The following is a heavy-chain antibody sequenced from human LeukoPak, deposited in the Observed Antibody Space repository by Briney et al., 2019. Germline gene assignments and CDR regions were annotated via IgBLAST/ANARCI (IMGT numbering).Heavy chain of an antibody. D-gene: IGHD6-13*01. J-gene: IGHJ3*02. Sequence: GSLRLSCAASRFTFNSYAMYWVRQAPGKGLEWVALISYDGNNKYYADSVKGRFTISRDNSKNTLYLQMNSLRTEDTAVYYCTRDGGGAAAVNAFDIWGQGTMVTVSS. CDR2: ISYDGNNK. CDR1: RFTFNSYA. CDR3: TRDGGGAAAVNAFDI. V-gene: IGHV3-30-3*01.